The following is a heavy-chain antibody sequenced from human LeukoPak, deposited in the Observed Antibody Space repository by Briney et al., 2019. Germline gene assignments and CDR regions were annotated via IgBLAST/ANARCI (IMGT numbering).Heavy chain of an antibody. CDR2: ISYDGSNK. Sequence: PGGSLRLSCAASGFTFSSYGMHWVRQAPGKGLEWVAVISYDGSNKYYADSVKGRFTISRDNSKNTLYLRMNSLRAEDTAVYYCAKDERWLQFPVLTLDYWGQGTLVTVSS. J-gene: IGHJ4*02. D-gene: IGHD5-24*01. CDR1: GFTFSSYG. V-gene: IGHV3-30*18. CDR3: AKDERWLQFPVLTLDY.